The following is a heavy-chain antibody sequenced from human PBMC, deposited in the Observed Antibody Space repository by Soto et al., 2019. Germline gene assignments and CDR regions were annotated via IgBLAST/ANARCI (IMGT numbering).Heavy chain of an antibody. CDR2: IKEDGSEK. J-gene: IGHJ4*02. CDR3: ARELHYSNYGDYFDY. D-gene: IGHD4-4*01. Sequence: GGSLRLSCAASGFTFSSYWMSWVRQAPGKGLEWVANIKEDGSEKYYVDSVKGRFTISRHNSKNSLYLQMNSLRAEDTAGYYCARELHYSNYGDYFDYWGQGTLVTVSS. CDR1: GFTFSSYW. V-gene: IGHV3-7*01.